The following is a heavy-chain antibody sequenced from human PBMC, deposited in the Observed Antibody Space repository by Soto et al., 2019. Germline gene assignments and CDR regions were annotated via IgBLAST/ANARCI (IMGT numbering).Heavy chain of an antibody. CDR1: GGSISSYY. D-gene: IGHD3-22*01. CDR3: ARRSQEPTYYDSSGTIHGYAFDI. CDR2: IYYSGST. V-gene: IGHV4-59*01. J-gene: IGHJ3*02. Sequence: PSETLSLTCTVSGGSISSYYWSWIRQPPGKGLEWIGYIYYSGSTNYNPSLKSRVTISVDTSKNQFSLKLSSVTAADTAVYYCARRSQEPTYYDSSGTIHGYAFDIWGQGTMVTVSS.